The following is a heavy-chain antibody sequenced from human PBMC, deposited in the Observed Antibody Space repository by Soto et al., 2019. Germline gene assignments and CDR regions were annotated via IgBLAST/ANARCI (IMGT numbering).Heavy chain of an antibody. J-gene: IGHJ6*03. CDR2: VYRSGST. CDR1: GDSVRNQY. CDR3: ARTLDYGHMDC. V-gene: IGHV4-4*09. Sequence: SETLSLTCTVSGDSVRNQYWSWIRRPPGRGLEWIGYVYRSGSTKYNPSLKSRLTISVDTSKNQFSLKLSSVTAADTAVYYCARTLDYGHMDCWGKGTTVTVSS. D-gene: IGHD3-16*01.